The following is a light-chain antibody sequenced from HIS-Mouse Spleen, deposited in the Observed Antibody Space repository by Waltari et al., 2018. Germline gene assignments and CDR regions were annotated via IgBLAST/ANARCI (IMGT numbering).Light chain of an antibody. CDR3: CSYAGSYTWV. V-gene: IGLV2-11*01. Sequence: QSALTQPRSVSGSPGQSVTISCTGTSSDVGGYNYVPWYQRHPGKAPKLMIYDVSKRPSGVPDRFSGSKSGNTASLTISGLQAEDEADYYCCSYAGSYTWVFGGGTKLTVL. CDR1: SSDVGGYNY. CDR2: DVS. J-gene: IGLJ3*02.